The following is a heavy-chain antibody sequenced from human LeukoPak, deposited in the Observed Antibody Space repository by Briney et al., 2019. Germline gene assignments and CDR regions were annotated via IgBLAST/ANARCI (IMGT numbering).Heavy chain of an antibody. CDR2: IKPDGSEK. J-gene: IGHJ4*02. D-gene: IGHD3-10*01. CDR1: GFTFNNYW. V-gene: IGHV3-7*01. Sequence: PGGSLRLSCAASGFTFNNYWMNWVRQAPGKGLEWVANIKPDGSEKNSVDSVKGRFTISRDNAKKSVFLQMNSLRAEDTAVYFCARGGMIRGPSGGYWGRGTLVAVSS. CDR3: ARGGMIRGPSGGY.